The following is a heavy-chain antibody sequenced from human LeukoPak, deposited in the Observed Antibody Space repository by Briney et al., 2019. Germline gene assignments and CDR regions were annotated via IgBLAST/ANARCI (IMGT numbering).Heavy chain of an antibody. V-gene: IGHV3-74*01. Sequence: PGRSLRLSYASSGFTFSSYWTQWVRQAPGRALVWVSRINSDGSSTSYADSVKGRFTISRDNAKNTLYLQMNSLRAEDTAVYYCARSRGLWRQLPELDYWGQGTLVTVSS. CDR1: GFTFSSYW. CDR3: ARSRGLWRQLPELDY. CDR2: INSDGSST. D-gene: IGHD5-18*01. J-gene: IGHJ4*02.